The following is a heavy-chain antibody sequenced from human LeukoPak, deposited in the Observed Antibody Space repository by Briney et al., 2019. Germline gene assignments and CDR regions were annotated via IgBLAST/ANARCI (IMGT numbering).Heavy chain of an antibody. V-gene: IGHV4-39*01. CDR3: ARQDGYCSSTSCTGYFDS. CDR2: IYYSGIT. Sequence: SETLSLTCTVSGGSISSSSYYWGWIRQPPGKRLEWIGSIYYSGITYYNPSLKSRVSISVDTSKKQFSLKLSSVTAADTAVHYCARQDGYCSSTSCTGYFDSWGQGTLVTVSS. J-gene: IGHJ4*02. D-gene: IGHD2-2*03. CDR1: GGSISSSSYY.